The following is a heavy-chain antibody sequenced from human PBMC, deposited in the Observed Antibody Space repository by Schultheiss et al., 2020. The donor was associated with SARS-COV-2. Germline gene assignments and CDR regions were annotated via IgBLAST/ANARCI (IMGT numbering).Heavy chain of an antibody. D-gene: IGHD4-23*01. Sequence: SETLSLTCTVSGGSVSSGSYYWSWIRQPPGKGLEWIGYIYYSGSTNYNPSLKSRVTISVDTSKNQFSLKLSSVTAADTAVYYCARVNIYGGNSVYYYYGMDVWGQGTTVTVSS. CDR2: IYYSGST. CDR1: GGSVSSGSYY. CDR3: ARVNIYGGNSVYYYYGMDV. J-gene: IGHJ6*02. V-gene: IGHV4-61*01.